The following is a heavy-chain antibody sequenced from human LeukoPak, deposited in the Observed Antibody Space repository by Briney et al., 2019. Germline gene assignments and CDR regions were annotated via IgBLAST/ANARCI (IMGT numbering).Heavy chain of an antibody. D-gene: IGHD3-22*01. Sequence: PGGSLRLSCAASGFTFSSYWMSWVRQAPGKGLEWVANIKQDGSEKYCVDSVKGRFTISRDNAKNSLYLQMNSLRAEDTAVYYCASGYYYDSSGLPDYFDCWGQGTLVTVSS. J-gene: IGHJ4*02. V-gene: IGHV3-7*01. CDR2: IKQDGSEK. CDR1: GFTFSSYW. CDR3: ASGYYYDSSGLPDYFDC.